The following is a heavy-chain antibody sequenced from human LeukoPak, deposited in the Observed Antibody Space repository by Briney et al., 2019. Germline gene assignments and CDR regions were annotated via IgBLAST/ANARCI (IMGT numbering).Heavy chain of an antibody. D-gene: IGHD3-16*02. Sequence: PGRSLRLSCSASGFTFSSYAMHWVRQAPGKGLEYVSAISSNGGSTYYADSVKGRFTISRDNSKNTLYLQMSSLRAEDTAVYYCVKEFMITFGGVILAGFDYWGQGTLVTVSS. CDR2: ISSNGGST. V-gene: IGHV3-64D*06. J-gene: IGHJ4*02. CDR3: VKEFMITFGGVILAGFDY. CDR1: GFTFSSYA.